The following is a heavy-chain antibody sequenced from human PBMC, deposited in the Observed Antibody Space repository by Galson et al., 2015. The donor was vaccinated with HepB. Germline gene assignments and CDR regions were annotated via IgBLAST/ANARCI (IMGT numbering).Heavy chain of an antibody. D-gene: IGHD6-19*01. J-gene: IGHJ5*02. CDR3: ARGGSSGWYFMFGWFDP. V-gene: IGHV4-59*01. CDR2: IYYSGST. CDR1: GGSISSYY. Sequence: SETLSLTCTVSGGSISSYYWSWIRQPPGKGLEWIGYIYYSGSTNYNPSLKSRVTISVDTSKNQFSLKLSSVTAADTAVYYCARGGSSGWYFMFGWFDPWGQGTLVTVSS.